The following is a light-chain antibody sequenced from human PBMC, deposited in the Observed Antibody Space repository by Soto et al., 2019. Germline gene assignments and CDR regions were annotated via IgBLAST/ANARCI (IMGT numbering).Light chain of an antibody. CDR3: HHYETSPFT. CDR1: ENIGRAY. CDR2: ATS. J-gene: IGKJ2*01. V-gene: IGKV3-20*01. Sequence: IVLTQSPGTISLSPGERATVSCRASENIGRAYFAWYQHRPGRTPRLVLSATSNRSAGIPDRFGGSGSGADFPLTISRVDLEDFAVYYCHHYETSPFTFGEGTKLEI.